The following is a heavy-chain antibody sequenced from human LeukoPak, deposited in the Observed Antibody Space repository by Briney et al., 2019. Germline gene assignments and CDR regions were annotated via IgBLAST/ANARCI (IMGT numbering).Heavy chain of an antibody. CDR1: GYSFNSQG. Sequence: GASVKVSCKASGYSFNSQGMNWVRQAPGQGLEWMGWINPNSGGTNYAQKFQGRVTMTRDTSISTAYMELNRMRDDDTAVYYCARERGNYDILTDYYEGNCFDPWGQGTLVTISS. CDR2: INPNSGGT. J-gene: IGHJ5*02. V-gene: IGHV1-2*02. CDR3: ARERGNYDILTDYYEGNCFDP. D-gene: IGHD3-9*01.